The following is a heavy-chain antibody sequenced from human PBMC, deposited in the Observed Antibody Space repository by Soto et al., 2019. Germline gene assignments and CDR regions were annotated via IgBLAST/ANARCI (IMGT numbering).Heavy chain of an antibody. Sequence: GGSLRLSCAASGFTFSDHYMDWVRQAPGKGLEWVGRIKNKANSYTTEYAASVKGRFTISRDDSKNALYLQMNSLKTEDMALYYCVRGTGTPPFEYWGQGTLVTVSS. V-gene: IGHV3-72*01. J-gene: IGHJ4*02. CDR1: GFTFSDHY. D-gene: IGHD1-1*01. CDR2: IKNKANSYTT. CDR3: VRGTGTPPFEY.